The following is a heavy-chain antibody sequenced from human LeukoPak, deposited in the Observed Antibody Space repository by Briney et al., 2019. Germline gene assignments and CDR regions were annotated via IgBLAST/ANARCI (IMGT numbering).Heavy chain of an antibody. CDR3: AREGRDIVVVVAADSLDY. CDR2: ISSSASTI. V-gene: IGHV3-11*04. Sequence: GGSLRLSCAASGFTFSDYYMSWIRQAPGKGLEWLSYISSSASTIYYADSVRGRFTISRDNAKNSLYLQMNSLRAEDTAVYYCAREGRDIVVVVAADSLDYWGQGTLVTVSS. J-gene: IGHJ4*02. D-gene: IGHD2-15*01. CDR1: GFTFSDYY.